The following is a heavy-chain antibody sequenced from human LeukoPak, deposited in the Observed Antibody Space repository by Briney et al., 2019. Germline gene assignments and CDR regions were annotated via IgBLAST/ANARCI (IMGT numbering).Heavy chain of an antibody. Sequence: GGSLRLSCAASGFTFSRYAMHWVRQAPGQGLEWVAVLSYDEPDKYYGDSVKGRFTISRDNSENTLYPHMNSLRAEDTAVYYCARGDYHDSNGYHYGGIDYWGQGTLVTVSS. CDR3: ARGDYHDSNGYHYGGIDY. D-gene: IGHD3-22*01. V-gene: IGHV3-30*01. CDR2: LSYDEPDK. CDR1: GFTFSRYA. J-gene: IGHJ4*02.